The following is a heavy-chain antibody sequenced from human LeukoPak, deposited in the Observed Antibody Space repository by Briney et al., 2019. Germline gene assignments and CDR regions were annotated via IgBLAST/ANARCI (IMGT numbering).Heavy chain of an antibody. D-gene: IGHD6-13*01. CDR3: ARATYSSSWPGYYYYCMDV. Sequence: PSETLSLTCTVSGGSISSGDYYRCWIRQPPGKRLEWIEYIYYSGSTNYNPSLKSRVTISVDTSKNQFSLKLSSVTAADTAVYYCARATYSSSWPGYYYYCMDVWGKGTTVTVSS. J-gene: IGHJ6*03. V-gene: IGHV4-61*08. CDR2: IYYSGST. CDR1: GGSISSGDYY.